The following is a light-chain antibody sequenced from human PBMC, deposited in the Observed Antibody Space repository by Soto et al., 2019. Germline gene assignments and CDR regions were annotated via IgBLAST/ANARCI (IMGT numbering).Light chain of an antibody. V-gene: IGLV1-44*01. CDR2: SNN. CDR3: AAWDKSLNGRDI. Sequence: QSVLTQPPSASGTPGQRVTISCSGSSSNIGSNTVNWYQQLPGTAPKLLIYSNNQRPSGVPDRFSGSKSGTSASLAISGLQSEDEADYYCAAWDKSLNGRDIFGTGTKVTVL. CDR1: SSNIGSNT. J-gene: IGLJ1*01.